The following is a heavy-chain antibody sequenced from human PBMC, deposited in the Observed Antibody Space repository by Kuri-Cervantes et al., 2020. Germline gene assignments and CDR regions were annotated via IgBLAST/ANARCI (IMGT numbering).Heavy chain of an antibody. CDR2: INPNSGGT. CDR3: ARCQGDSSSWYMMYYYYYYMDV. V-gene: IGHV1-2*02. J-gene: IGHJ6*03. D-gene: IGHD6-13*01. Sequence: ASVKVSCKASGYTFTGYYMHWVRQAPGQGLEWMGWINPNSGGTNYAQKFQGRVTMTRDTSISTAYMELRSLGSDDTAVYYCARCQGDSSSWYMMYYYYYYMDVWGKGTTVTVSS. CDR1: GYTFTGYY.